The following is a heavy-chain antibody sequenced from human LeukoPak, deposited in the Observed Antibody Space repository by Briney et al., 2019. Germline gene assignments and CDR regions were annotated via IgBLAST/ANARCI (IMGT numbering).Heavy chain of an antibody. D-gene: IGHD2-2*01. Sequence: GGSLRLSCAASGFTFSSYGMHWVRQAPGKGLEWVAFIRYDGSNKYYADSVEGRFTISRDNSDNTLYLQMDSLRGDDTAVYYCARGSSTSSQDWGQGTLVTVSS. J-gene: IGHJ4*02. CDR2: IRYDGSNK. CDR3: ARGSSTSSQD. V-gene: IGHV3-30*02. CDR1: GFTFSSYG.